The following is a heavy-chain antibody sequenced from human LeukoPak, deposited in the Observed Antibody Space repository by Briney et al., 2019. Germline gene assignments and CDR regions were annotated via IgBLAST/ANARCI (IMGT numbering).Heavy chain of an antibody. V-gene: IGHV4-34*01. J-gene: IGHJ6*02. CDR2: INHSGST. CDR1: GGSFSGYY. CDR3: ARDRELRFLEWLPRDYYGMDV. D-gene: IGHD3-3*01. Sequence: TSETLSLTCAVYGGSFSGYYWSWIRQPPGKGLEWIGEINHSGSTNYNPSLKSRVTISVDTSKNQFSLKLSSVTAADTAVYYCARDRELRFLEWLPRDYYGMDVWGQGTTVTVSS.